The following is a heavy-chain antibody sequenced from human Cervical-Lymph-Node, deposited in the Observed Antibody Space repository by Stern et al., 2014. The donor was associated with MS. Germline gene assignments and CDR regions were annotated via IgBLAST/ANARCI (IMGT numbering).Heavy chain of an antibody. J-gene: IGHJ4*02. CDR1: GDSITGGNYY. Sequence: QVQLQESGPGLVKPSQTLSLTCTVSGDSITGGNYYWTWIRQPAGKELEWIGRIYTRGTTTYNPSLKSRVTISMATSENQFSLSLTSVTAADTAIYYCAKADLNANYGSGIFAYWGQGILVSVSS. D-gene: IGHD3-10*01. CDR2: IYTRGTT. CDR3: AKADLNANYGSGIFAY. V-gene: IGHV4-61*02.